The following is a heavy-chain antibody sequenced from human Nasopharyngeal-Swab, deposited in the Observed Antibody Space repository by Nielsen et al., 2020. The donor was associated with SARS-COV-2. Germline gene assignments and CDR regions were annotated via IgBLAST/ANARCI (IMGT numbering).Heavy chain of an antibody. Sequence: GESLKISCAASGFTFSDYYMSWIRQAPGKGLVWVPRINRDGSSTSYADSVKGRFTISRENAKNTLYLQMNSLRVEDTAVYYCARETAVAGDYYCDYWGQGTLVAVSS. V-gene: IGHV3-74*01. CDR1: GFTFSDYY. D-gene: IGHD6-19*01. J-gene: IGHJ4*02. CDR3: ARETAVAGDYYCDY. CDR2: INRDGSST.